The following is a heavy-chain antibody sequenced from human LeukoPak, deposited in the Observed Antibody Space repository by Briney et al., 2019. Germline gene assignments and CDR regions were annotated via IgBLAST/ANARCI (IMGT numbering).Heavy chain of an antibody. V-gene: IGHV1-2*06. CDR1: GYTFTGYH. CDR3: ARDYCSSTSCLFDY. CDR2: INPNSGDT. D-gene: IGHD2-2*01. Sequence: ASVKVSCKASGYTFTGYHMHWVRQAPGHGLEWMGRINPNSGDTNYAQKFQGRVTMTRDTSISTAYMELSRLRSDDTAVYCCARDYCSSTSCLFDYWGQGTLVTVSS. J-gene: IGHJ4*02.